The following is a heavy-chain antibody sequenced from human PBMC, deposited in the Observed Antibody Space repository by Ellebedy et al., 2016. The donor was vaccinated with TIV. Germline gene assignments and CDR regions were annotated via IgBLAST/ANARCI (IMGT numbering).Heavy chain of an antibody. D-gene: IGHD3-3*01. J-gene: IGHJ6*02. CDR1: GGSISSYY. V-gene: IGHV4-59*01. CDR3: AREVFWSGYSYGMDV. CDR2: IYYSGST. Sequence: SETLSLXCTVSGGSISSYYWSWIRQPPGKGLEWIGYIYYSGSTNYNPSLKSRVTISVDTSKNQFSLKLSSVTAADTAVYYCAREVFWSGYSYGMDVWGQGTTVTVSS.